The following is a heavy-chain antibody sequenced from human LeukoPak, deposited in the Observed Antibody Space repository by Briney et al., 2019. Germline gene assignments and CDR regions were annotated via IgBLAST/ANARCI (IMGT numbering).Heavy chain of an antibody. V-gene: IGHV4-31*01. Sequence: TSETLSLTCTVSGGSISSGGYYWSWIRQHPGKGLEWIGYIYYSGSTYYNPSLKSQVTISVDTSKNQFSLKLSSVTAADTAVYYCARGTTVNAFDIWGQGTMVTVSS. CDR3: ARGTTVNAFDI. CDR1: GGSISSGGYY. CDR2: IYYSGST. J-gene: IGHJ3*02. D-gene: IGHD4-17*01.